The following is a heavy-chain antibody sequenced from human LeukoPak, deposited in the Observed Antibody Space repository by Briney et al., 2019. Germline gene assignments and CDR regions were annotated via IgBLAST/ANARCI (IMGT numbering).Heavy chain of an antibody. CDR1: GYTFTSYY. CDR3: ARDIVVVPAAISRAGHYYYYGMDV. V-gene: IGHV1-46*01. J-gene: IGHJ6*02. Sequence: ASVKVSCKASGYTFTSYYMHWVRQAPGQGLEWMGIINPSGGSTSYAQKFQGRVTMTRDTSTSTVYMELRSLRSDDTAVYYCARDIVVVPAAISRAGHYYYYGMDVWGQGTTVTVSS. D-gene: IGHD2-2*02. CDR2: INPSGGST.